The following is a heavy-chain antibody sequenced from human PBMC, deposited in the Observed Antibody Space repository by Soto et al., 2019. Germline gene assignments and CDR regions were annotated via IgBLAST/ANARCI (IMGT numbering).Heavy chain of an antibody. CDR2: ISYDGSNK. J-gene: IGHJ4*02. CDR1: GFTFRSYG. CDR3: AKQAARHFNDY. D-gene: IGHD6-13*01. V-gene: IGHV3-30*18. Sequence: PVGSRRLSCAASGFTFRSYGMHWVRQAPGKGLEWVAVISYDGSNKYYAASVKGRFTISRDNSKNTLYLQMNSLRAEDTAVYYYAKQAARHFNDYCGQVTLIPVSS.